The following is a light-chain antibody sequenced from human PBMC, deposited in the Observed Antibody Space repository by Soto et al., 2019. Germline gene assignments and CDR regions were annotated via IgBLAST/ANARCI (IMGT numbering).Light chain of an antibody. CDR3: QQYNNWPWT. CDR2: GAS. J-gene: IGKJ1*01. V-gene: IGKV3-15*01. CDR1: QSFSSS. Sequence: EIVMTQSPATLSASPGERATLSCRASQSFSSSLAWYQQKPGQAPRLLIYGASTRATGIPARFSGSGYGTEFTLTISSLQSEDSAVYYCQQYNNWPWTFGQGTKVEIK.